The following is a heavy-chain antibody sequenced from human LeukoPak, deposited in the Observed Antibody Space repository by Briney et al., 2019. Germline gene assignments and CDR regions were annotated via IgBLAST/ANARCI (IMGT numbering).Heavy chain of an antibody. CDR2: ISGSGGST. V-gene: IGHV3-23*01. Sequence: GGSLRLSCAASGFTFSSYAMSWVRQAPGKGLEWVSAISGSGGSTYYADSVKGRFTISRDNSKNTLYLQMNSLRAEDTAVYYCAKVGPYGSGSYEPYYYYYGMDVWGQGTTVTVSS. CDR3: AKVGPYGSGSYEPYYYYYGMDV. D-gene: IGHD3-10*01. CDR1: GFTFSSYA. J-gene: IGHJ6*02.